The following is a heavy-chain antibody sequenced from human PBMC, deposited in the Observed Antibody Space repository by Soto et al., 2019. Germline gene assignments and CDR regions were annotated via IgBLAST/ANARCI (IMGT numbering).Heavy chain of an antibody. J-gene: IGHJ4*02. CDR2: IYSSGGT. V-gene: IGHV4-39*01. Sequence: SETLSLTCTVSGESISRSSYFWGWIRQSPGKGLEWIGNIYSSGGTSYNPSLRSRVTISVDSSKNQFSLKLNSVIAADTAVYYCARNEYTYDPYYLYYWGQGTPVTVSS. D-gene: IGHD3-16*01. CDR1: GESISRSSYF. CDR3: ARNEYTYDPYYLYY.